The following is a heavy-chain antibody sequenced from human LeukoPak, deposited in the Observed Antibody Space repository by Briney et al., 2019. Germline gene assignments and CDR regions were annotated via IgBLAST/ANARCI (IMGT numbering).Heavy chain of an antibody. CDR3: ARERGYCGARTCYHFEY. J-gene: IGHJ4*02. D-gene: IGHD2-15*01. Sequence: ASVKVSCKASGYTFTSYYMHWVRQAPGQGLEGMGIINPSGGTTTYAQKFQGRVTLTSDTSTSKVYMELSSLTSEDTAVYYCARERGYCGARTCYHFEYWGQGTLVTVSS. CDR1: GYTFTSYY. CDR2: INPSGGTT. V-gene: IGHV1-46*01.